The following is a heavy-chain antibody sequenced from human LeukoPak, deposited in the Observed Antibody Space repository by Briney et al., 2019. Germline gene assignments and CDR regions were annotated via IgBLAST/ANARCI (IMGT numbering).Heavy chain of an antibody. J-gene: IGHJ6*02. V-gene: IGHV3-7*03. Sequence: PGGSLRLSCAASGFTFSSYWMSWVRQAPGKGLEWVANIKQDGSEKYYVDSVKGRFTISRDNAKNSLYLQMNSLRAEDTAVYYCAKGDSSGWQYYYYGMDVWGQGTTATVSS. CDR2: IKQDGSEK. D-gene: IGHD6-19*01. CDR1: GFTFSSYW. CDR3: AKGDSSGWQYYYYGMDV.